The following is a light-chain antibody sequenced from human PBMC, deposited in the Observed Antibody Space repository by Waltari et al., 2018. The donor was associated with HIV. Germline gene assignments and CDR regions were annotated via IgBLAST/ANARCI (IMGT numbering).Light chain of an antibody. CDR3: QQYDSYSLA. J-gene: IGKJ4*01. Sequence: DIQMTQSPSTLSASVGDRVTITCRASQSISSWLAWYQQKPGKAPKLLIYKASTLGSGVPSRFSGSGSETEFTLTISSLQPDDFATYYCQQYDSYSLAFGGGTKVEIK. CDR1: QSISSW. CDR2: KAS. V-gene: IGKV1-5*03.